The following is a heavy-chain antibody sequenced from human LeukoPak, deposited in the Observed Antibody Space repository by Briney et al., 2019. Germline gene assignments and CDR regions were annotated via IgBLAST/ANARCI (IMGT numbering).Heavy chain of an antibody. CDR3: ARASIAVAGIRR. J-gene: IGHJ4*02. CDR1: GGSFSGYY. V-gene: IGHV4-34*01. CDR2: INHSGST. Sequence: SETLSLTCAVYGGSFSGYYWSWIRQPPGKGLEWIGEINHSGSTNYNPSLKRRVTISVDTSKNQFSLKLSSVTAADTAVYYCARASIAVAGIRRWGQGTLVTVSS. D-gene: IGHD6-19*01.